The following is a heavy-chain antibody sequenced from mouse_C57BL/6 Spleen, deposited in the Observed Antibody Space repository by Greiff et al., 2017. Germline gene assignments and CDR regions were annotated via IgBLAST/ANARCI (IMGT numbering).Heavy chain of an antibody. CDR1: GYAFSSSW. D-gene: IGHD1-1*01. CDR2: IYPGDGDT. J-gene: IGHJ2*01. V-gene: IGHV1-82*01. Sequence: QVQLKESGPELVKPGASVKISCKASGYAFSSSWMNWVKQRPGKGLEWIGRIYPGDGDTNYNGKIKGKATLTADKSSSTAYMHLSSLTSEDSAVYFCARGGYYGSSLYYFDYWGRGTTLTVSS. CDR3: ARGGYYGSSLYYFDY.